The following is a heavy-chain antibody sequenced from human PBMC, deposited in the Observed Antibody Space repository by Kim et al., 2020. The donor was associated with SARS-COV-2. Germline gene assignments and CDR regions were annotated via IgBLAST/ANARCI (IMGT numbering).Heavy chain of an antibody. CDR3: AKGGSAVRLTHI. D-gene: IGHD2-21*02. J-gene: IGHJ3*02. CDR2: ITSSGNKT. V-gene: IGHV3-23*01. CDR1: GFTFRSCS. Sequence: GGSLRLSCAGSGFTFRSCSMGWVRQAPGKGLAWVSLITSSGNKTYYTNSVRGRFTISRDNSNNTLYLQMNSLRVDDTAVYYCAKGGSAVRLTHIWGQGTMVTVSS.